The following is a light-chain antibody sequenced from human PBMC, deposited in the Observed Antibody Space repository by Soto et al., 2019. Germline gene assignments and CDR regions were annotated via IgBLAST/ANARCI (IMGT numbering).Light chain of an antibody. CDR1: SSDVGGYNY. CDR2: DVT. J-gene: IGLJ1*01. CDR3: SSYTSSSTYV. V-gene: IGLV2-14*01. Sequence: SALTQPASVSGSPGQSIAISCTGNSSDVGGYNYVSWYQQHPGKAPKLIIYDVTNRPSGVSNRFSGSKSGNTASLTISGLQAEDEADYYCSSYTSSSTYVFGTGTKVTVL.